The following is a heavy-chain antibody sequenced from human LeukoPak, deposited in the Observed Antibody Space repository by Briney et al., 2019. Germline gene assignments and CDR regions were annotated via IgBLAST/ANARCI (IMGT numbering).Heavy chain of an antibody. CDR2: IRYDGSEK. CDR3: GRGSVTELDF. D-gene: IGHD2-21*02. J-gene: IGHJ4*02. CDR1: GFTFSSYW. Sequence: GGSLRLSCAASGFTFSSYWMSWVRQAPGEGLEWLANIRYDGSEKGYVDSVKGRFTISRDNAKNSLYLQMDFLRAEDTAVYYCGRGSVTELDFRGQGTLVTVSS. V-gene: IGHV3-7*01.